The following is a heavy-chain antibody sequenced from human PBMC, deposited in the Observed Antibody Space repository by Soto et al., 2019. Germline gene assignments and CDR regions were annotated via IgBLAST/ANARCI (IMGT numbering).Heavy chain of an antibody. J-gene: IGHJ3*02. V-gene: IGHV1-8*01. CDR2: VNPNSGDT. D-gene: IGHD1-26*01. Sequence: QVQLVQSGSEVKKPGASVMVSCKASGYTFTSYDMHWVRQATGQGLEWMGWVNPNSGDTDYAQKIQGRVTMTSTTSMSTAYMELSSLGSEDAGVYYCARMGFLAEGFEIWGQGTLVTVSS. CDR1: GYTFTSYD. CDR3: ARMGFLAEGFEI.